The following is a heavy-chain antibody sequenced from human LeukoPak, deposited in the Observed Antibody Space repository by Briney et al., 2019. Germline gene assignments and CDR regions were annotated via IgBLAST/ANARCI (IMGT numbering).Heavy chain of an antibody. CDR2: IRSSSSYT. CDR3: ARDSPTPVY. Sequence: KPGRSLRLSCAATGCTSTHYYMSWIPQAPGKGLEWISFIRSSSSYTNYADSVKGRFTISRDNAKNSLYLQMNSLRAADTAVYYCARDSPTPVYWGQGTLVTVSS. V-gene: IGHV3-11*06. J-gene: IGHJ4*02. CDR1: GCTSTHYY.